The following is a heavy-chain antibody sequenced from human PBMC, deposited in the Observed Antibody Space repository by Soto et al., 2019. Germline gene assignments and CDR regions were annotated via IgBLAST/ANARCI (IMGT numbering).Heavy chain of an antibody. Sequence: EVQLVESGGGLVQPGGSLRLSCAVSGFTFSTYSMNWVRQAPGKGLEWVSYISTSSSTIYYADSVKGRFTISRDNAKNSVYLQMSSLRAEDTAVYYCAGRLHYWGQGTLVTVSS. CDR2: ISTSSSTI. CDR1: GFTFSTYS. CDR3: AGRLHY. J-gene: IGHJ4*02. V-gene: IGHV3-48*01.